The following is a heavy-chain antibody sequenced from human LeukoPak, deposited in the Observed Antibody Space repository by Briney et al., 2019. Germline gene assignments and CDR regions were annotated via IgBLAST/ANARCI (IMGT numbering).Heavy chain of an antibody. J-gene: IGHJ4*02. D-gene: IGHD6-19*01. CDR2: IYTSGST. Sequence: PSETLSLTCTVSGGSISSYYWSWIRQPAGKGLEWIGRIYTSGSTNYNPSLKSRVTMSVDTSKNQFSLKLSSVTAADTGVYYCAKDLGYGSGWYDDYWGQGTLVTVSS. CDR1: GGSISSYY. CDR3: AKDLGYGSGWYDDY. V-gene: IGHV4-4*07.